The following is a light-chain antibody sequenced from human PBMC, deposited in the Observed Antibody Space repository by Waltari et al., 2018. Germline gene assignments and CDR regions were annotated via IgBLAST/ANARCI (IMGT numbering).Light chain of an antibody. CDR3: CSYAGSSTVV. Sequence: QSALAQPASVSGSPGQSITISSTGTSSDVGTYNLVSWYQQHPGRAPKVLIYEGSERPSGVSSRFSGSKSGNTASLTISGLQAEDEADYYCCSYAGSSTVVFGGGTRLTVL. CDR2: EGS. V-gene: IGLV2-23*01. CDR1: SSDVGTYNL. J-gene: IGLJ2*01.